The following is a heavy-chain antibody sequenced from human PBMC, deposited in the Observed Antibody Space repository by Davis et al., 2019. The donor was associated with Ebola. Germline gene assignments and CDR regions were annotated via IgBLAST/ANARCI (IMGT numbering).Heavy chain of an antibody. D-gene: IGHD3-22*01. CDR3: ASRPYFYDSAGLLPGFDN. Sequence: SETLSLTCTVSGASISSSAYYWGWIRQSPGKGLEWIGNLYYTGSADYNPSLENRVTISSDTSKNQFSLEMRSVTAADTAVYYCASRPYFYDSAGLLPGFDNWGQGTLVTVSS. CDR2: LYYTGSA. V-gene: IGHV4-39*01. J-gene: IGHJ4*02. CDR1: GASISSSAYY.